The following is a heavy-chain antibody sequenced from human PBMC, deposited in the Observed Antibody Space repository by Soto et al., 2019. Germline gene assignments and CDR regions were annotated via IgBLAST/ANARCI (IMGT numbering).Heavy chain of an antibody. CDR3: AREMGNMTPSPTYFDY. Sequence: SSVKVSCKASGGTFSSYAISWVRQAPGQGLEWMGGIIPIFGTANYAQKFQGRVTITADESTSTAYMELSSLRSEDTAVYYCAREMGNMTPSPTYFDYWGQGNLVTVSS. J-gene: IGHJ4*02. D-gene: IGHD1-26*01. CDR2: IIPIFGTA. CDR1: GGTFSSYA. V-gene: IGHV1-69*13.